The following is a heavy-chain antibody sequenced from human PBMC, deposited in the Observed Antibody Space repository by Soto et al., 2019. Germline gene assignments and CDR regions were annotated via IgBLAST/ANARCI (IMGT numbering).Heavy chain of an antibody. Sequence: GGSLRLSCAASGFTVSSNYMSWVRQAPGKGLEWVSVIYSCGSTYYADSVKGRFTISRDNSKNTLYLQMNSLRAEDTAVYYCARFSAGVPYHRDGNAVWAQGTT. J-gene: IGHJ6*02. CDR3: ARFSAGVPYHRDGNAV. D-gene: IGHD2-2*01. CDR1: GFTVSSNY. V-gene: IGHV3-66*03. CDR2: IYSCGST.